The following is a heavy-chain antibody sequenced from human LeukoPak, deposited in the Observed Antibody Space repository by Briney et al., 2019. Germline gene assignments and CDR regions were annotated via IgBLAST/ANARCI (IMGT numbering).Heavy chain of an antibody. CDR2: IYYSGST. D-gene: IGHD3-16*01. CDR1: GGSISSYY. Sequence: SETLSLTCTVSGGSISSYYWSWIRQPPGKGLEWIGYIYYSGSTNYNPSLKSRVTISADTSKNQFSLKLNSLTTAGTAVYYCTRGAGWLIDYWGQGILATVSS. J-gene: IGHJ4*02. CDR3: TRGAGWLIDY. V-gene: IGHV4-59*01.